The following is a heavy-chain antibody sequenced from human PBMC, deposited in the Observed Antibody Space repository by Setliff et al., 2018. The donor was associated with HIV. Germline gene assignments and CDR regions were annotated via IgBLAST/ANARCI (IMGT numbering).Heavy chain of an antibody. CDR2: VNHNGGT. Sequence: SETLSLTCAVYGDSFSGSYWSRIRQSPGTGLEWIGEVNHNGGTNYNPSLKSRAVVSVDRSKNQFSLKLISVTAADTAVYYCTRKKTGQFGAFNMWGRGTLVTVSS. D-gene: IGHD7-27*01. J-gene: IGHJ3*02. CDR3: TRKKTGQFGAFNM. CDR1: GDSFSGSY. V-gene: IGHV4-34*01.